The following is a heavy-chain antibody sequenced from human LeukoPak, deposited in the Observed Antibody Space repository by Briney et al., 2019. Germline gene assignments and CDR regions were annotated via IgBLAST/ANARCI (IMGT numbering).Heavy chain of an antibody. Sequence: PSETLSLTCTVSGGSISSYYWSWIRQPPGKGLEWIGYIYYSGSTNYNPSLKSRVTISVDTSKNQFSLKLSSVTAADTAVYYCAREGYYDFWSGYYTSDYYYYGMDVWGQGTTVTVPS. D-gene: IGHD3-3*01. CDR3: AREGYYDFWSGYYTSDYYYYGMDV. V-gene: IGHV4-59*01. CDR2: IYYSGST. J-gene: IGHJ6*02. CDR1: GGSISSYY.